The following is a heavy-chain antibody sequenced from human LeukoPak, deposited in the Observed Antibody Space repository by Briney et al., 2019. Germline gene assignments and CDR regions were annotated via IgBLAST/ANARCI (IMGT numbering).Heavy chain of an antibody. V-gene: IGHV4-39*01. J-gene: IGHJ3*02. CDR2: VNYSRSRSI. CDR1: GCSISGSSFC. CDR3: ARHRDRAHDAFDI. Sequence: PSGTLSITCTVSGCSISGSSFCWGWIRQPPGMGLEWFRSVNYSRSRSIFYNPSLRSRLTISVDTSQNQFSLKLRSVTAADTAVYYCARHRDRAHDAFDIWGQGTMVTVSS.